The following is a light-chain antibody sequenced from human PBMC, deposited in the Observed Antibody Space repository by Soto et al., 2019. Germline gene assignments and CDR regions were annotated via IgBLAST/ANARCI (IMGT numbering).Light chain of an antibody. CDR1: QDISNY. CDR3: QQYNNLPYT. V-gene: IGKV1-33*01. J-gene: IGKJ2*01. Sequence: DIQMTQSPSSLSASVGDRVTITCQASQDISNYLNWYQQKPGKAPKLLIYDASNLETGVPSRFSGSGSGTDFRFTISSLQPEDIATYYCQQYNNLPYTFGQGPKLEIK. CDR2: DAS.